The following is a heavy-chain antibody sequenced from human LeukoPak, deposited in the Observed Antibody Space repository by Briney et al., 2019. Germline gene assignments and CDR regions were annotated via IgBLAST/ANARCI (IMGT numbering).Heavy chain of an antibody. CDR3: ARTINGYSSSWHPTPDY. CDR1: GFSLSTSGMC. D-gene: IGHD6-13*01. CDR2: IDWDDDK. V-gene: IGHV2-70*01. Sequence: SGPALVNPTQTLTLTCTFSGFSLSTSGMCVSWIRQPPGKALEWLALIDWDDDKYYSTSLKTRLTISKDTSENQVVFTMTNMDPVDTATYYCARTINGYSSSWHPTPDYWGQGTLVTVSS. J-gene: IGHJ4*02.